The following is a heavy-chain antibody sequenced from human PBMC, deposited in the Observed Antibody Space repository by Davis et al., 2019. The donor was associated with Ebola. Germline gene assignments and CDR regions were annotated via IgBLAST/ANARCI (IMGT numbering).Heavy chain of an antibody. CDR1: GGSISSYY. J-gene: IGHJ3*02. V-gene: IGHV4-59*01. D-gene: IGHD3-22*01. Sequence: SETLSLTCTVSGGSISSYYWSWIRQPPGKGLEWIGYIYYSGSTNYNPSLKSRVTISVDTSKNQFSLKLSSVTAADTAVYYCARDMYYYDSSGYHLGAFDIWGQGTMVTVSS. CDR2: IYYSGST. CDR3: ARDMYYYDSSGYHLGAFDI.